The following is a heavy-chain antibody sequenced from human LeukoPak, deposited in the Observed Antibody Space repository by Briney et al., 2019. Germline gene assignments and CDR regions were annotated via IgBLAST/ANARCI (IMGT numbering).Heavy chain of an antibody. CDR1: GFTFSSYG. Sequence: GALRLSCAASGFTFSSYGMHWVRRAPGKGLEWVAVISYDGSNKYYADSVKGRFTISRDNSKNTLYLQMNSLRAEDTAVYHCAKEKGYGSGSYYVKLYYYYGMDVWGKGTTVTVSS. D-gene: IGHD3-10*01. CDR2: ISYDGSNK. CDR3: AKEKGYGSGSYYVKLYYYYGMDV. J-gene: IGHJ6*04. V-gene: IGHV3-30*18.